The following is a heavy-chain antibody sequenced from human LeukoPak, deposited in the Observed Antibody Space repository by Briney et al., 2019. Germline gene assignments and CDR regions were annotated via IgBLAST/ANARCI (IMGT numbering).Heavy chain of an antibody. Sequence: SETLSLTCAVYGGSFSGYYWSWIRQPPGKGLEWIGEINHSGSTNYNPSLKSRVTISVDTSKNQFSLKLSSVTAADTAVYYCARRRYSGSSQHFDYWGQGTLVTVSS. J-gene: IGHJ4*02. V-gene: IGHV4-34*01. CDR2: INHSGST. CDR3: ARRRYSGSSQHFDY. CDR1: GGSFSGYY. D-gene: IGHD1-26*01.